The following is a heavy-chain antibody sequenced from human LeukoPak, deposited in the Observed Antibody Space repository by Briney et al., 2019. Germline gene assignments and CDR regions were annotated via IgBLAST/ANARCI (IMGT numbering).Heavy chain of an antibody. D-gene: IGHD6-13*01. CDR2: INHSGST. V-gene: IGHV4-34*01. CDR1: GGSFSGYY. CDR3: ARVSSSWYQDWYFDL. Sequence: SETLSLTCAVYGGSFSGYYWSWIRQPPGKGLEWIGEINHSGSTNYNPSLKSRVTISVDTFKNQFSLKLSSVTAADTAVYYCARVSSSWYQDWYFDLWGRGTLVTVSS. J-gene: IGHJ2*01.